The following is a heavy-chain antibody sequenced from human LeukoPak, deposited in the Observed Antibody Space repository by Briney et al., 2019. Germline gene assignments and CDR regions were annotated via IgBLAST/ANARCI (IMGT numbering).Heavy chain of an antibody. V-gene: IGHV4-61*01. Sequence: PSETLSLTCTVSGGSVSSGSYYWSWIRQPPGKGLEWIGYIYYSGSTNYNPSLKSRVTISVDTSKNQFSLKLSSVTAADTAVYYCARDGIAVVAATLLGDHWFDPWGQGTLVTVSS. CDR3: ARDGIAVVAATLLGDHWFDP. CDR1: GGSVSSGSYY. D-gene: IGHD2-15*01. CDR2: IYYSGST. J-gene: IGHJ5*02.